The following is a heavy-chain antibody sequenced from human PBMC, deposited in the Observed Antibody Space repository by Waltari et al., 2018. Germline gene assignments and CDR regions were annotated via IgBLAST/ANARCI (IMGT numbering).Heavy chain of an antibody. J-gene: IGHJ6*02. CDR1: GFTFDDYT. CDR3: AKDISVLLGIVPLGMDV. Sequence: EVQLVESGGVVVQPGGSLRLPCAASGFTFDDYTMHWVRQAPGKGLEWVSLISWDGGSTYYADSVKGRFTISRDNSKNSLYLQMNSLRTEDTALYYCAKDISVLLGIVPLGMDVWGQGTTVTVSS. CDR2: ISWDGGST. D-gene: IGHD2-2*01. V-gene: IGHV3-43*01.